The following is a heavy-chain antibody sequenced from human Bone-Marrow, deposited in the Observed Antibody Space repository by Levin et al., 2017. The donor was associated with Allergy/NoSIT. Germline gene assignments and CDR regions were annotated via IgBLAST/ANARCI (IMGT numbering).Heavy chain of an antibody. CDR3: ARGLIVVVIGWFDP. CDR1: GGSFSGYY. Sequence: SETLSLTCAVYGGSFSGYYWSWIRQPPGKGLEWIGEINHSGSTNYNPSLKSRVTISVDTSKNQFSLKLSSVTAADTAVYYCARGLIVVVIGWFDPWGQGTLVTVSS. CDR2: INHSGST. V-gene: IGHV4-34*01. J-gene: IGHJ5*02. D-gene: IGHD3-22*01.